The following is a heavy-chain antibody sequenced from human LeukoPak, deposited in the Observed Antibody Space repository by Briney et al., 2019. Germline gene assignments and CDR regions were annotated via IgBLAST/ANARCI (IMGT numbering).Heavy chain of an antibody. V-gene: IGHV4-59*01. CDR3: ARPTTLNYGDYLAFDI. J-gene: IGHJ3*02. CDR1: GGSISSYY. CDR2: IYYSGST. Sequence: SETLSLTCTVSGGSISSYYWSWIRQPPGKGLEWIGYIYYSGSTNYNPSLKSRVTISVDTSKNQFSLKLSSVTAADTAVYYCARPTTLNYGDYLAFDIWGQGTMVTVSS. D-gene: IGHD4-17*01.